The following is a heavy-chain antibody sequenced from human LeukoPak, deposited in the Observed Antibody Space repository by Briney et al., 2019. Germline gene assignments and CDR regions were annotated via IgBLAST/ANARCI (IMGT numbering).Heavy chain of an antibody. D-gene: IGHD6-19*01. V-gene: IGHV4-39*01. CDR3: ASSAGGIAVDPLDY. Sequence: GSLRLSCAASGFTFSSYAMSWVRQAPGKGLEWIGSIYYSGSTYYNPSLKSRVTISVDTSKNQFSLKLSSVTAADTAVYYCASSAGGIAVDPLDYWGQGTLVTVSS. J-gene: IGHJ4*02. CDR2: IYYSGST. CDR1: GFTFSSYA.